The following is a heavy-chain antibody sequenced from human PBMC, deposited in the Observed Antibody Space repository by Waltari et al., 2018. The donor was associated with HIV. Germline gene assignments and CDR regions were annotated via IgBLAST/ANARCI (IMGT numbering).Heavy chain of an antibody. D-gene: IGHD3-22*01. J-gene: IGHJ4*02. CDR1: GYTVTSYG. CDR2: ISAYNGNT. CDR3: ARGRTSLDYYDSSGYYPFDY. V-gene: IGHV1-18*01. Sequence: QVQLVQSGAEVKKPGASVKVSCKASGYTVTSYGISWVRPAPGQGLEWMGWISAYNGNTNYAQKLQGRVTMTTDTSTSTAYMELRSLRSDDTAVYYCARGRTSLDYYDSSGYYPFDYWGQGTLVTVSS.